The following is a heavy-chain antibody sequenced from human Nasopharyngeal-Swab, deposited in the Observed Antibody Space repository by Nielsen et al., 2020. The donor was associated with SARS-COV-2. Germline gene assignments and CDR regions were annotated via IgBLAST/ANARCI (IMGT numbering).Heavy chain of an antibody. J-gene: IGHJ4*02. D-gene: IGHD6-13*01. Sequence: RQAPGKGLEWIGSIYYSGSTYYNPSLKSRVTISVDTSKNQFSLKLSSVTAADTAVYYCAGGDSSTTASFDYWGQGTLVTVSS. CDR2: IYYSGST. CDR3: AGGDSSTTASFDY. V-gene: IGHV4-39*07.